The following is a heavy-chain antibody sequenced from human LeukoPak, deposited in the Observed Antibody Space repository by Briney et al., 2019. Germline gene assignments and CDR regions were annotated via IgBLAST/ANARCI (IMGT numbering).Heavy chain of an antibody. Sequence: GGSLRLFCAASGFTFSSYGMHWVRQALGKGLEWVAVISYDGSNKYYADSVKGRFTISRDNSKNTLYLQMNSLRAEDTAVYYCATEIVVPAANDAFDIWGQGTMVTVSS. J-gene: IGHJ3*02. D-gene: IGHD2-2*01. CDR2: ISYDGSNK. CDR3: ATEIVVPAANDAFDI. CDR1: GFTFSSYG. V-gene: IGHV3-30*03.